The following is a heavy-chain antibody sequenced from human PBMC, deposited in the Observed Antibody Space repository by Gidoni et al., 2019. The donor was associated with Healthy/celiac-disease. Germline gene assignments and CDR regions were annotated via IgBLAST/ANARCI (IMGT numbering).Heavy chain of an antibody. D-gene: IGHD2-15*01. CDR1: GFTFSSYA. V-gene: IGHV3-64D*06. CDR2: ISSNGGST. CDR3: VKDPYCSGGSCSLDY. J-gene: IGHJ4*02. Sequence: EVQLVESGGGLVQPGGSLRLSCSASGFTFSSYAMHWVRQAPGKGLEYVSAISSNGGSTYYADSVKGRFTISRDNSKNTLYLQMSSLRAEDTAVYYCVKDPYCSGGSCSLDYWGQGTLVTVSS.